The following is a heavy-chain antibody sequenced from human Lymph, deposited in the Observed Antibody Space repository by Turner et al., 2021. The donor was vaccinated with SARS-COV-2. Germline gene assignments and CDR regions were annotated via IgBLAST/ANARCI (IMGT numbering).Heavy chain of an antibody. Sequence: QVQLQESGRRLVKPLETLSLTCTVSGGSMNSNYWSWIRQPPGKRLEWSVYIYYRGSTNYNPSLKSRVTISVDTSKNQFSLKLTAVTDADTAIYYCARETVNNWVDPWGQGILVTVSS. CDR3: ARETVNNWVDP. CDR2: IYYRGST. D-gene: IGHD2-21*02. V-gene: IGHV4-59*01. CDR1: GGSMNSNY. J-gene: IGHJ5*02.